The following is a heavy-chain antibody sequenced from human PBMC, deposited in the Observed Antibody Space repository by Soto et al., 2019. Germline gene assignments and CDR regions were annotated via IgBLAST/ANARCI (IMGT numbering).Heavy chain of an antibody. D-gene: IGHD6-13*01. CDR3: TSDSAAGLNDY. CDR1: GYTFTSYA. Sequence: QVQLVQSGAEVKKPGASVKVSCKASGYTFTSYAISWVRQAPGQGLEWMGWISAYNGNTNYAQKLQGRVTMTTDTSTSTAYMGLRSPRSADMSLYSCTSDSAAGLNDYWGQGTLVTVSS. V-gene: IGHV1-18*03. CDR2: ISAYNGNT. J-gene: IGHJ4*02.